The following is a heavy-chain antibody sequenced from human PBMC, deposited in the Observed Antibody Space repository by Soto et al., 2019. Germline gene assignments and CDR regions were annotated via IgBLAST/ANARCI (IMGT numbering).Heavy chain of an antibody. CDR2: ISGSGDST. D-gene: IGHD3-10*01. J-gene: IGHJ4*02. CDR1: GFTFSSYA. Sequence: VQLVESGGGVVQPGGSLRLDCAASGFTFSSYAMSWVRQAPGKGLEWVSAISGSGDSTYYADSVKGRFTISRDNSKNTLYLQMNSLRAEDTAIYYCAKGLGGSGSYHDYWGQGTLVTVSS. V-gene: IGHV3-23*04. CDR3: AKGLGGSGSYHDY.